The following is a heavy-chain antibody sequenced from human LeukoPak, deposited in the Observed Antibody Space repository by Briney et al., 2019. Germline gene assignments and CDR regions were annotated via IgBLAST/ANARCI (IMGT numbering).Heavy chain of an antibody. CDR2: IKRKTDDGTA. Sequence: GGSLRLSCAASGLTLSNAWVSWVRQAPGKGLEWVGRIKRKTDDGTADYAAPVKGRFTISRDDSKNTVYLQMNSLKTEDTAVYYCTIYNYGYFDYWGQGTLVTVSS. J-gene: IGHJ4*02. CDR3: TIYNYGYFDY. V-gene: IGHV3-15*01. CDR1: GLTLSNAW. D-gene: IGHD5-18*01.